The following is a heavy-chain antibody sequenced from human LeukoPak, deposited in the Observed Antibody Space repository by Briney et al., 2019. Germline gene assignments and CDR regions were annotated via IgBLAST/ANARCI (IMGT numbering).Heavy chain of an antibody. Sequence: ASVKVSCKASGYTFTSYGISWVRQAPGQGLEGMGWISAYNGNTNYAQKLQGRVTMTTDTSTSTAYMELRSLRSDDTAVYYCARDLEGNLNNGYSYGMFDYWGQGTLVTVSS. V-gene: IGHV1-18*01. CDR2: ISAYNGNT. CDR3: ARDLEGNLNNGYSYGMFDY. CDR1: GYTFTSYG. J-gene: IGHJ4*02. D-gene: IGHD5-18*01.